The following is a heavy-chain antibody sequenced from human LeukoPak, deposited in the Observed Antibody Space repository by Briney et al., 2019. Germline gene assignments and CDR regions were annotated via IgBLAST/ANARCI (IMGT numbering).Heavy chain of an antibody. CDR1: GFTFSSYG. J-gene: IGHJ4*02. CDR2: IWYDGSNK. D-gene: IGHD6-6*01. V-gene: IGHV3-33*01. Sequence: GGSLRLSCAASGFTFSSYGMHWVRQAPGKGLEWVAVIWYDGSNKYYADSVKGRFTISRDNSKNTLYLQMNSLRAEDTAVYYCAREREPIAALDYWGQGTLVTVSS. CDR3: AREREPIAALDY.